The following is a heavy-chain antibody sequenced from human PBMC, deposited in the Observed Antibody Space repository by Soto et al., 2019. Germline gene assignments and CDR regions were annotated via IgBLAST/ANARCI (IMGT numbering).Heavy chain of an antibody. CDR2: IGHSRTYI. D-gene: IGHD1-26*01. J-gene: IGHJ4*02. CDR1: GFTFSSYT. Sequence: VGSLRLSCAASGFTFSSYTFAWVRQAPGEGLEWVSSIGHSRTYIYYADSMKGRFTVSRDNDNNSLFPQMDSLRVEGTAVYYCARVKVGVTGWRHFDHWGQGALVTVSS. CDR3: ARVKVGVTGWRHFDH. V-gene: IGHV3-21*01.